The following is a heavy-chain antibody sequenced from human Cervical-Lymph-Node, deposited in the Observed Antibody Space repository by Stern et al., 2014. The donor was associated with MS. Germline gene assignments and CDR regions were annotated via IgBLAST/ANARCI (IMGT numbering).Heavy chain of an antibody. CDR2: ISYDGDYK. Sequence: VQLEESGGGVVPPGRSLGLSCAASGFTFSSHAMHWVRQAPGKGLEWVAVISYDGDYKYYADSVRGRFTISRDQSKNTVHLQMNSLRAEDTALYYCARDMHRGDYVGPADFWGQGTLVTVSS. D-gene: IGHD4-17*01. CDR1: GFTFSSHA. CDR3: ARDMHRGDYVGPADF. J-gene: IGHJ4*02. V-gene: IGHV3-30-3*01.